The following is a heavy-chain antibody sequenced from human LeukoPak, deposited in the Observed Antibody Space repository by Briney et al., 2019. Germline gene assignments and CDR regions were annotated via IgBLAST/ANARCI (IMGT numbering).Heavy chain of an antibody. CDR2: IIPIFGTA. CDR3: ARASSTSCPNPRVTCFYMDV. Sequence: ASVRVSCKASGGTFSSYAISWVRQAPGQGLEWMGGIIPIFGTANYAQKFQGRVTITADESTSTAYMELSSLRSEDTAVYYCARASSTSCPNPRVTCFYMDVWGKGTTVTVSS. J-gene: IGHJ6*03. CDR1: GGTFSSYA. D-gene: IGHD2-2*01. V-gene: IGHV1-69*01.